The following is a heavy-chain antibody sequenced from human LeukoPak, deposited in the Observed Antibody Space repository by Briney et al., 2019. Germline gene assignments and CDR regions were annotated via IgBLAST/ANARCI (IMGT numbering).Heavy chain of an antibody. J-gene: IGHJ4*02. CDR3: AKGPKGGGGTYNYFDF. CDR2: ISGSGGST. CDR1: GFTFSSYA. Sequence: GGALRLSCAASGFTFSSYAMSWVRQAPGKELEWVSAISGSGGSTYYADSVKGRFTISRDNSKNALYLQMNSLRGDDTAIYYCAKGPKGGGGTYNYFDFWGQGTLVTVSS. D-gene: IGHD1-26*01. V-gene: IGHV3-23*01.